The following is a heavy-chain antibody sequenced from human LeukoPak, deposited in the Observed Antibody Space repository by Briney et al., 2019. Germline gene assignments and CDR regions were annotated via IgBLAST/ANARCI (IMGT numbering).Heavy chain of an antibody. CDR2: SGTSGDT. V-gene: IGHV3-23*01. Sequence: GGSLRLSCAASGFTFSSYSMNWVRQAPGKGLEWVSASGTSGDTYYGDSVKGRFTISRDNAKNTVYLQMSSLRVDDTAVYYCAKETPGNHPFDDWGQGILVTVSS. D-gene: IGHD4-23*01. J-gene: IGHJ4*02. CDR1: GFTFSSYS. CDR3: AKETPGNHPFDD.